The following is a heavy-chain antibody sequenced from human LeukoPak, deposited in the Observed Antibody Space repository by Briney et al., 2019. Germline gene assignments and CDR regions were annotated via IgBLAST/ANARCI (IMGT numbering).Heavy chain of an antibody. D-gene: IGHD5-24*01. CDR2: IYYSGST. V-gene: IGHV4-59*08. CDR3: ARASRDGYNQNFDH. Sequence: PSETLSLTCTVSGGSISSYYWSWIRQPPGKGLEWIGYIYYSGSTSYNPSLKSRVTISVDTSKNQFSLKLSSVTAADTAMYYCARASRDGYNQNFDHWGQGTQVTVSS. CDR1: GGSISSYY. J-gene: IGHJ4*02.